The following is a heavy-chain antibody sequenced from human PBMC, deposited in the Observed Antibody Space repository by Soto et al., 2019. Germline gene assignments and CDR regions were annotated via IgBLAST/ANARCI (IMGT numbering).Heavy chain of an antibody. CDR2: IIPVIGVG. J-gene: IGHJ5*02. V-gene: IGHV1-69*02. CDR3: ALGRTGSNGYSWA. CDR1: GNTLNTDT. Sequence: QVQLVQSGAEVKKPGSSVKVSCKPSGNTLNTDTITWLRQAPGQGLEWMGRIIPVIGVGTYAQKFQDRVTIPADKSTTTVYMEVTSLTSEDTATYYCALGRTGSNGYSWAWGQGTQVTVS. D-gene: IGHD3-22*01.